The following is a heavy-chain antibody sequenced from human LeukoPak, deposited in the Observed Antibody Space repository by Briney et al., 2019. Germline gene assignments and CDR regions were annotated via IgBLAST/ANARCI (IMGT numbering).Heavy chain of an antibody. Sequence: GGSLRLSCAASGFTFSSYAMHWVRQAPGKGLEWVAVISYDGSNKYYADSVKGRFTISRDNSKNTLYLQMNSLRAEDTAVYYCVGVQFLEWLGDAFDIWGQGTMVTVSS. CDR2: ISYDGSNK. D-gene: IGHD3-3*01. J-gene: IGHJ3*02. CDR3: VGVQFLEWLGDAFDI. CDR1: GFTFSSYA. V-gene: IGHV3-30-3*01.